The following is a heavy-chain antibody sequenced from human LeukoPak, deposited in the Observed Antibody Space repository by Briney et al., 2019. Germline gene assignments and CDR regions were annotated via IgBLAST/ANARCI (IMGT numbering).Heavy chain of an antibody. CDR2: INPNSGGT. V-gene: IGHV1-2*02. CDR1: GYTFTGYY. Sequence: ASVKVSCKAPGYTFTGYYMHWVRQAPGQGLEWMGWINPNSGGTNYAQKFQGRVTMTRDTSISTAYMELSRLRSDDTAVYYCARKAYCSSTSCYRPSWREENWFDPWGQGTLVTVSS. CDR3: ARKAYCSSTSCYRPSWREENWFDP. D-gene: IGHD2-2*01. J-gene: IGHJ5*02.